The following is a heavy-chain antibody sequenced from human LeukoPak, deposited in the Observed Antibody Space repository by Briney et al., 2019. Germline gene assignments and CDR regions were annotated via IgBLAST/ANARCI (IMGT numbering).Heavy chain of an antibody. Sequence: SETLSLTCTVSGGSISSYYWSWIRQPPGKGLEWIGHIYTSGSTNYNPSLKSRVTISVDTSKNQFSLKLSSVTAADTAVYYCARRMTTVDAFDPWGQGTLVTVSS. J-gene: IGHJ5*02. CDR2: IYTSGST. D-gene: IGHD4-11*01. CDR3: ARRMTTVDAFDP. V-gene: IGHV4-4*09. CDR1: GGSISSYY.